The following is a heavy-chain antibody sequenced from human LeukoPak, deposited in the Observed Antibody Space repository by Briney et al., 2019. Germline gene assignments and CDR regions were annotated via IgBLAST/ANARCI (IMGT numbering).Heavy chain of an antibody. CDR3: TTDVEYDFWSGYFDY. V-gene: IGHV3-15*01. CDR1: GFTFSNAW. D-gene: IGHD3-3*01. Sequence: GGSLRLSCAASGFTFSNAWMSWVRQAPGKGPEWVGRIKSRTDGGTTDYAAPVKGRFTISRDDSKNTLYLQMNSLKTEDTAVYYCTTDVEYDFWSGYFDYWGQGTLVTVSS. CDR2: IKSRTDGGTT. J-gene: IGHJ4*02.